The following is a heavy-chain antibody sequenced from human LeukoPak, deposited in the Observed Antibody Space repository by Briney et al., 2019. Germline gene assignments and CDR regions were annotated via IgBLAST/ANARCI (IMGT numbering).Heavy chain of an antibody. CDR2: INTNTGNP. CDR3: ARLAPVAAWPPPYGMDV. V-gene: IGHV7-4-1*02. J-gene: IGHJ6*02. Sequence: GASVKVSCKASGYTFTSYAMNWVRQAPGQGLEWMGWINTNTGNPTYAQGFTGRFVFSLDTSVSTAYLQISSLKAEDTAVYYCARLAPVAAWPPPYGMDVWGQGTTVTVSS. D-gene: IGHD6-19*01. CDR1: GYTFTSYA.